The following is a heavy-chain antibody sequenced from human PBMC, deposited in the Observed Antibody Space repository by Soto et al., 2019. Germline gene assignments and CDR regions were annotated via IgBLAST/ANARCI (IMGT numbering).Heavy chain of an antibody. CDR1: GFTFSNYA. Sequence: QVQLVESGGGVVKPGRSLRLSCAASGFTFSNYAVHWVRQAPGKGLEWVALISYDGSNTYYADSVKGRFTISRDNSENTLYLQMISLRAEDTAMYYCAKDRRVRDGMDVWGQGTTVIVSS. J-gene: IGHJ6*02. D-gene: IGHD3-10*01. CDR3: AKDRRVRDGMDV. V-gene: IGHV3-30*18. CDR2: ISYDGSNT.